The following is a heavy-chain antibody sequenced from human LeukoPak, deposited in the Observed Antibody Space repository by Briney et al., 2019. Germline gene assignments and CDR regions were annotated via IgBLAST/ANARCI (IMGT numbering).Heavy chain of an antibody. CDR1: GYSISSGYY. CDR2: IYHSGST. J-gene: IGHJ6*03. D-gene: IGHD6-13*01. V-gene: IGHV4-38-2*02. Sequence: TSSETLSLTCTVSGYSISSGYYWGWIRQPPGKGLEWIGSIYHSGSTYYNPSLKSRVTISVDTSKNQFSLKLSSVTAADTAVYYCARVPQQVVRYYSYYYMDVWGKGTTVTVSS. CDR3: ARVPQQVVRYYSYYYMDV.